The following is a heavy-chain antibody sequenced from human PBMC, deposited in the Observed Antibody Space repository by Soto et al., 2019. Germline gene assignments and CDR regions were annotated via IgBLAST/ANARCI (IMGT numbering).Heavy chain of an antibody. CDR1: GFTVSTIH. Sequence: GGSLRLSCAASGFTVSTIHMSWVRQAPGKGLEWVSTIYSDGRTYYADSVKGRFTMSRDDAKNTLFLRMNSLRVEDTAVYYCARDIDYCGQGTLVTVSS. J-gene: IGHJ4*02. CDR3: ARDIDY. V-gene: IGHV3-66*01. CDR2: IYSDGRT.